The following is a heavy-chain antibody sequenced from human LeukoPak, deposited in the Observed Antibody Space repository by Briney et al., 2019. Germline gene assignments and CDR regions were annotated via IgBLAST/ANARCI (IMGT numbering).Heavy chain of an antibody. CDR3: ARDYYGDYLFDY. CDR1: GFTFTSYS. V-gene: IGHV3-21*01. D-gene: IGHD4-17*01. J-gene: IGHJ4*02. Sequence: PGGSLRLSCAASGFTFTSYSMNWVRQAPGKGLEWVSSISSSSSYIYYADLVKGRFTISRDNAKNSLYLQMNSLRAEDTAVYYCARDYYGDYLFDYWGQGTLVTVSS. CDR2: ISSSSSYI.